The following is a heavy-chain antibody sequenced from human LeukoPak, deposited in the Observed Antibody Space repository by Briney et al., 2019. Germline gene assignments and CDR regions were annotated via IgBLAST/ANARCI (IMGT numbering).Heavy chain of an antibody. CDR3: ARDADFSLVVPANNWFDP. CDR2: ISSSSSTI. Sequence: GGSLRLSCAASGFTFSSYSMNWVRQAPGKGLEWVSYISSSSSTIYYADSVKGRVTISRDNAKNSLYLQMNSLRDEDTAVYYCARDADFSLVVPANNWFDPWGQGTLVTVSS. J-gene: IGHJ5*02. D-gene: IGHD2-2*01. CDR1: GFTFSSYS. V-gene: IGHV3-48*02.